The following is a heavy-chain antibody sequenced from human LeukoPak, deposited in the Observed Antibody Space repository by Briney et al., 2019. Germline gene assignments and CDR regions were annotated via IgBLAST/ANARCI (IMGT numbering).Heavy chain of an antibody. D-gene: IGHD3-22*01. CDR1: GYTFTTYY. CDR3: ARGRVWDSGYDEPEYYYDSSGLGCANY. Sequence: ASVKVSCKASGYTFTTYYMHWVRQAPGQGLEWMGIINPSGGSTSYAQKFQGRVTMTRDMSTSTVYMELSSLRSEDTAVYYCARGRVWDSGYDEPEYYYDSSGLGCANYWGQGTLVTVSS. J-gene: IGHJ4*02. CDR2: INPSGGST. V-gene: IGHV1-46*01.